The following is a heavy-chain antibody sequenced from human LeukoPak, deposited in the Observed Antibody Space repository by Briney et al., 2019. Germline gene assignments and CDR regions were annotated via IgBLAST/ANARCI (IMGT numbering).Heavy chain of an antibody. J-gene: IGHJ5*02. CDR1: GYTFTSYG. CDR2: IIPIFGTA. Sequence: ASVKVSCKASGYTFTSYGISWVRQAPGQGLEWMGRIIPIFGTANYAQKFQGRVTITTDESTSTAYMELSSLRSEDTAVYYCATGYDFWSGLVGSDNWFDPWGQGTLVTVSS. CDR3: ATGYDFWSGLVGSDNWFDP. V-gene: IGHV1-69*05. D-gene: IGHD3-3*01.